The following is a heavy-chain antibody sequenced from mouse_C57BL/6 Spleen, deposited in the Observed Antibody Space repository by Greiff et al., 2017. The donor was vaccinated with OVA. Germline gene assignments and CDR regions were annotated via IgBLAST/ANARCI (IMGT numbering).Heavy chain of an antibody. CDR2: IYPRSGNT. Sequence: VKLQQSGAELARPGASVKLSCKASGYTFTSYGISWVKQRTGQGLEWIGEIYPRSGNTYYNEKFKGKATLTADKSSSTAYMELRSLTSEDSAVYFCARGEAVVDYYAMDYWGQGTSVTVSS. D-gene: IGHD1-1*01. CDR3: ARGEAVVDYYAMDY. J-gene: IGHJ4*01. CDR1: GYTFTSYG. V-gene: IGHV1-81*01.